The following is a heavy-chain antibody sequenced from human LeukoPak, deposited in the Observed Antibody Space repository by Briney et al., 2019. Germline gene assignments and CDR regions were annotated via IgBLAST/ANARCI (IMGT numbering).Heavy chain of an antibody. V-gene: IGHV3-21*01. CDR2: ISSSSTYI. CDR1: GFTFSSYN. CDR3: AIDHGTVNTAMVPVWDY. J-gene: IGHJ4*02. D-gene: IGHD5-18*01. Sequence: GGSLRLSCAASGFTFSSYNINWVRQAPGKGLEWVSFISSSSTYIYYADSVRGRFTISTDNAKNSLYLQMNSLRAEDTAVYYFAIDHGTVNTAMVPVWDYWGEGTLVTVSS.